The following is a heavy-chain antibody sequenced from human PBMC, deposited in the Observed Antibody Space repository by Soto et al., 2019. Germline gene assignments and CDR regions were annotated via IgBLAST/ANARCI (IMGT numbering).Heavy chain of an antibody. V-gene: IGHV1-69*04. CDR1: GGTFSSYT. CDR3: ARDLGYYYDSSGYKDY. CDR2: IIPILGIA. Sequence: ASVKVSCKASGGTFSSYTISWVRQAPGQGLEWMGRIIPILGIANYAQKFQGRVTITADKSTSTAYMELSSLRSEDTAVYYCARDLGYYYDSSGYKDYRGQGTLVTVSS. J-gene: IGHJ4*02. D-gene: IGHD3-22*01.